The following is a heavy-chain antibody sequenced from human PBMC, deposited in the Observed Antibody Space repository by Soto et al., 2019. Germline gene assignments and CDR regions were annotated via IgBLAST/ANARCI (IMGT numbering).Heavy chain of an antibody. V-gene: IGHV1-69*13. CDR2: IIPIFGTA. D-gene: IGHD6-13*01. Sequence: SVKVSCKASGGTFSSYAISWVRQAPGQGLEWMGGIIPIFGTANYAQKFQGRVTITADESTSTAYMELSSLRSEDTAVYYCARDSGESSYSSSWTGNYYGMDVWGHGTTVTVSS. CDR1: GGTFSSYA. CDR3: ARDSGESSYSSSWTGNYYGMDV. J-gene: IGHJ6*02.